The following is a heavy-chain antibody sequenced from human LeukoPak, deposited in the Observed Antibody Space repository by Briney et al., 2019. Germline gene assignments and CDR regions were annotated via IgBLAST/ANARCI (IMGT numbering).Heavy chain of an antibody. CDR2: INPDSGET. J-gene: IGHJ6*03. V-gene: IGHV1-2*02. Sequence: GASVKVSCKTSGYTFTDYYIHWVRQAPGQGLEWMGWINPDSGETNSAQKFRGRVTMTGDTSIGTAYMDLSRVTSDDTAVYYCARGPPIRIPFYYYYMDVWGKGTTVTVSS. D-gene: IGHD3-3*02. CDR1: GYTFTDYY. CDR3: ARGPPIRIPFYYYYMDV.